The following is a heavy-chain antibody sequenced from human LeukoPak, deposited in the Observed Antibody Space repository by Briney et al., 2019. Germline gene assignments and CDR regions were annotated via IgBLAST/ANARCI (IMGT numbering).Heavy chain of an antibody. V-gene: IGHV1-69*04. J-gene: IGHJ6*02. CDR1: GGTFSSYA. Sequence: GSSVKVSCKASGGTFSSYAISWVRQAPGQGLEWMGRIIPILGIANYAQKFQGRVTMTRDTSTSTVYMELSSLRSEDTAVYYCASLVVPAAMEEPYYYYYGMDVWGQGTTVTVSS. CDR3: ASLVVPAAMEEPYYYYYGMDV. D-gene: IGHD2-2*01. CDR2: IIPILGIA.